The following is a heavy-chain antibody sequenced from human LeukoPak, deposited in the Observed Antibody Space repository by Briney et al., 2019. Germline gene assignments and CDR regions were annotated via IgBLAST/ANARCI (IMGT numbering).Heavy chain of an antibody. CDR3: ARDPPRYYDSSGSNDY. Sequence: ASVKVSCTAFGYTFTSDYMHWVRQAPGQGLEWMGIINPSCGSTSYAQKIQGTVSMTRDKSTSTVYMELSSLRSEDTAVYYCARDPPRYYDSSGSNDYWGQGTLVTVSS. CDR2: INPSCGST. V-gene: IGHV1-46*01. D-gene: IGHD3-22*01. J-gene: IGHJ4*02. CDR1: GYTFTSDY.